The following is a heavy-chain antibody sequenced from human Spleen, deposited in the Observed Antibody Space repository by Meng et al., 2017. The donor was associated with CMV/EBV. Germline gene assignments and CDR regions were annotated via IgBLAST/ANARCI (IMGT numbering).Heavy chain of an antibody. CDR1: GFTFSDHY. CDR2: TRNKANSYTT. V-gene: IGHV3-72*01. Sequence: GGSLRLSCAASGFTFSDHYMDWVRQAPGKGLEWVGRTRNKANSYTTEYAASVKGRFTISRDDSKNSLYLQMNSLKTEDTAVYYCTTYTGYWGQGTLVTVSS. D-gene: IGHD3-16*01. J-gene: IGHJ4*02. CDR3: TTYTGY.